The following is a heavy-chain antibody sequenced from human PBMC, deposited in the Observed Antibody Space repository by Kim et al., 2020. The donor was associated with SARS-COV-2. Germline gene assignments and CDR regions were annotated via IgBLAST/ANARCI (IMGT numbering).Heavy chain of an antibody. CDR3: ALEYSSSRGPDY. V-gene: IGHV3-33*01. D-gene: IGHD6-6*01. J-gene: IGHJ4*02. Sequence: YYADSVKGRFTISRDNSKNTLYLQMNSLRAEDTAVYYCALEYSSSRGPDYWGQGTLVTVSS.